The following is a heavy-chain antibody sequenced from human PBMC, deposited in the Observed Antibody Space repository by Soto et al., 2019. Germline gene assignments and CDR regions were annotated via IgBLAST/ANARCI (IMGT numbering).Heavy chain of an antibody. CDR2: IYTSGST. V-gene: IGHV4-4*07. Sequence: PSETLSLTCTVSGGSISSYYWSWIRQPAGKGLEWIGRIYTSGSTNYNPSLKSRVTMSVDTSKNQFSLKLSSVTAADTAVYYCARDRDSSSWYSGDAFDIWGQGTMVTVS. D-gene: IGHD6-13*01. J-gene: IGHJ3*02. CDR3: ARDRDSSSWYSGDAFDI. CDR1: GGSISSYY.